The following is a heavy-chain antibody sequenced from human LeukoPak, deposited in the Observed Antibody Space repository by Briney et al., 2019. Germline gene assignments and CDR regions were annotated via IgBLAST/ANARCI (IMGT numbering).Heavy chain of an antibody. Sequence: ASVKVASKASGYTFTSYGISWVRHAPGQWLEWMGWISAYNGNTNYAKKLQGRVHMTTDTSTSTAYMELRSLRSDDTAVYYCARDPIVVVPAARQMSNWFDPWGQGTLVTVSS. V-gene: IGHV1-18*01. CDR3: ARDPIVVVPAARQMSNWFDP. J-gene: IGHJ5*02. D-gene: IGHD2-2*01. CDR1: GYTFTSYG. CDR2: ISAYNGNT.